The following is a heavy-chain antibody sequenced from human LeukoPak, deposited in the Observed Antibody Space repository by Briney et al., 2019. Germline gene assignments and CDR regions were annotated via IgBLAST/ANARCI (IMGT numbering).Heavy chain of an antibody. CDR2: FDPEDGET. D-gene: IGHD1-1*01. CDR1: GYTLTELS. V-gene: IGHV1-24*01. Sequence: ASVKVSCKVSGYTLTELSMHWVRQAPGKGLEWMGGFDPEDGETIYAQKFQGRVTMTTDTSTSTAYMELRSLRSDDTAVYYCARFSELERLAWFDPWGQGTLVTVSS. CDR3: ARFSELERLAWFDP. J-gene: IGHJ5*02.